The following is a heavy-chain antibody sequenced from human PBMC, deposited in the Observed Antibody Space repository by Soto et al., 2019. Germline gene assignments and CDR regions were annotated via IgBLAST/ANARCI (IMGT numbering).Heavy chain of an antibody. D-gene: IGHD3-3*01. CDR1: GYSFTSYW. J-gene: IGHJ6*02. CDR2: IYPGDSDT. CDR3: ARRHDFWSGYYTDYYYGLDV. V-gene: IGHV5-51*01. Sequence: PGESLKISCKGSGYSFTSYWIGWVRQMPGKGLEWMGIIYPGDSDTRYSPSFQGHVTISADKSINTAYLQWSSLKASDTAMYYCARRHDFWSGYYTDYYYGLDVWGQGTTVTVSS.